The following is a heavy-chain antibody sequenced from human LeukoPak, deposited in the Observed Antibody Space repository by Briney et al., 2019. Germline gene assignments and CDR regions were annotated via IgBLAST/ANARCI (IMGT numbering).Heavy chain of an antibody. J-gene: IGHJ5*01. V-gene: IGHV3-21*04. D-gene: IGHD2-21*01. CDR2: ISSGSRSM. Sequence: GGSLRLSCATSGFTFSDYSMNWVRQAPGKGLEWVSSISSGSRSMYYADSVKGRFTIPRDNAKNSLYLQMNSLRAEDAAAYYLGRDYFYCGCDCFD. CDR3: GRDYFYCGCDCFD. CDR1: GFTFSDYS.